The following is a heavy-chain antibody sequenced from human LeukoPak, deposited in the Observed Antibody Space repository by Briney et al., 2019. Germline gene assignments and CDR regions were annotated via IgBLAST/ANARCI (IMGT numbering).Heavy chain of an antibody. CDR3: AKDLGLRGSPGPFET. CDR1: GFIFSSYP. CDR2: IWYDGSSQ. Sequence: GRSLRLSCAASGFIFSSYPIHWVRQAPGKGLEWVAVIWYDGSSQYYGESVKGRFTISRDNFKNTLYLQMNSLRADDTAVYYCAKDLGLRGSPGPFETWGQGTMVTVSS. D-gene: IGHD1-26*01. J-gene: IGHJ3*02. V-gene: IGHV3-33*06.